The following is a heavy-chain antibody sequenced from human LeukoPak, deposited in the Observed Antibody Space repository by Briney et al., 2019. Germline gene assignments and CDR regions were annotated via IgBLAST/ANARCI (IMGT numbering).Heavy chain of an antibody. CDR2: ISPTGSTT. CDR1: GFSFSGHW. CDR3: ARGPNSNWSGLDF. V-gene: IGHV3-74*01. D-gene: IGHD6-6*01. J-gene: IGHJ4*02. Sequence: GGSLRLSCTASGFSFSGHWMHWARQLPGKGLVWVSRISPTGSTTSYADSVKGRSTVSRDNAKNTLYLQVNNLRAEDTAVYYCARGPNSNWSGLDFWGQGTLLTVSS.